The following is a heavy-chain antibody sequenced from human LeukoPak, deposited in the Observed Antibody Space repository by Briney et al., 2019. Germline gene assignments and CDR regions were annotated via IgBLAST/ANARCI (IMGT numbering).Heavy chain of an antibody. V-gene: IGHV4-59*01. CDR2: IYYSGST. CDR3: ARDFAGVAKGAFDI. Sequence: PSETLSLTCTVSGSSISSYYWSWIRQPPGKGLEWIGYIYYSGSTNYNPSLKSRVTISVDTSKNQFSLKLSSVTAADTAVYYCARDFAGVAKGAFDIWGQGTMVTVSS. CDR1: GSSISSYY. J-gene: IGHJ3*02. D-gene: IGHD3-3*01.